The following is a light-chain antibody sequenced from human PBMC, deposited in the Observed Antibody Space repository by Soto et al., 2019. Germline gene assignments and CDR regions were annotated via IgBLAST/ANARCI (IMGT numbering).Light chain of an antibody. CDR2: GAS. Sequence: IVMTHSPGTLSVSPWERATLSCRSSQNIGNKVGWYQQKPGQAPRLLIYGASTRATGIPVRFSGSGSGTEFTLTITSLQSEDSAVYYCQEYNYWHPINFGGGTKVDIK. CDR1: QNIGNK. V-gene: IGKV3-15*01. CDR3: QEYNYWHPIN. J-gene: IGKJ4*01.